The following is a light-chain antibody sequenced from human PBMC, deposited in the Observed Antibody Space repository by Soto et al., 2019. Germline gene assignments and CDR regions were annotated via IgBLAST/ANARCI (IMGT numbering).Light chain of an antibody. V-gene: IGKV3-11*01. CDR3: QQRSNWLWT. CDR2: DAS. Sequence: EIVLTQSPATLSLSPGERATLSCRASQSVSSYLAWYQQKPGQAPRLLIYDASNRATGIPARFSASGSGTAFTLTISSLAPEDFAVYYCQQRSNWLWTFGQGTKVEIK. J-gene: IGKJ1*01. CDR1: QSVSSY.